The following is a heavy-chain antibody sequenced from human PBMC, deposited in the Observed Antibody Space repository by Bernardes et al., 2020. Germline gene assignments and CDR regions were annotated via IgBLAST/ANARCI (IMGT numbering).Heavy chain of an antibody. CDR2: INHSGST. CDR3: ARESYYGSGSYYNVVGYFQH. J-gene: IGHJ1*01. D-gene: IGHD3-10*01. Sequence: SETLSLTCAVYGGSFSGYYWSWIRQPPGKGLEWIGEINHSGSTNYNPSLKSRVTISVDTSKNQFSLKLSSVTAADTAVYYCARESYYGSGSYYNVVGYFQHGGQGTLVTVSS. CDR1: GGSFSGYY. V-gene: IGHV4-34*01.